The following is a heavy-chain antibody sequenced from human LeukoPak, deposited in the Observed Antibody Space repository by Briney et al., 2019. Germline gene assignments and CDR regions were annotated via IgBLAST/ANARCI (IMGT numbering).Heavy chain of an antibody. J-gene: IGHJ5*02. CDR1: GFTFSSYG. CDR2: ISYDGSID. D-gene: IGHD4-23*01. Sequence: GGSLRLSCAASGFTFSSYGMHWVRQTPGKGLEREAIISYDGSIDYYAYSVNRRFTISIDNYKHTLYLQVNYIRAEHTSVYYCARGARKADDYGGYFDPWGQGTLVTVSS. CDR3: ARGARKADDYGGYFDP. V-gene: IGHV3-30*03.